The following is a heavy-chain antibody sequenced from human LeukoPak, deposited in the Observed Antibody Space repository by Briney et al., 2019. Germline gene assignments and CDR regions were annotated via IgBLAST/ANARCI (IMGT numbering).Heavy chain of an antibody. CDR1: GYTFTSYD. V-gene: IGHV1-2*02. Sequence: ASVKVSCKASGYTFTSYDINWVRQAPGQGLEWMGWINPNSGGTNYAQKFQGRVTMTRDTSISTAYMELSRLRSDDTAVYYCARFCSSTSCYAKDAFDIWGQGTMVTVSS. D-gene: IGHD2-2*01. CDR2: INPNSGGT. CDR3: ARFCSSTSCYAKDAFDI. J-gene: IGHJ3*02.